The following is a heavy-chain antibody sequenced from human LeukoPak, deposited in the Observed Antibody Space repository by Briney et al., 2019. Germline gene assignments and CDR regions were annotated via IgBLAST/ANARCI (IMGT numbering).Heavy chain of an antibody. D-gene: IGHD1-14*01. CDR2: ISGSGGST. CDR1: GFTFSSYA. Sequence: GGSLRLSCAASGFTFSSYAMSWVRQAPGKGLEWVSAISGSGGSTYYADFVKGRFTISRDNSKNTLDLQMNSLRAEDTAVYYCAKDGGRVDNQNQWWGQGTLVTVSS. J-gene: IGHJ4*02. V-gene: IGHV3-23*01. CDR3: AKDGGRVDNQNQW.